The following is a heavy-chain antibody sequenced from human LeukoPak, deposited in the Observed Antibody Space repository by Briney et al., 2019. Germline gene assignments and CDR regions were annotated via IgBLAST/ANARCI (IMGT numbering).Heavy chain of an antibody. CDR3: ARGTLRYFDWFPLDY. V-gene: IGHV1-69*06. J-gene: IGHJ4*02. D-gene: IGHD3-9*01. CDR2: IIPIFGTA. Sequence: SVKVSCKASGGTFSSYAISRVRQAPGQGLEWMGGIIPIFGTANYAQKFQGRVTITADKSTSTAYMELSSLRSEDTAVYYCARGTLRYFDWFPLDYWGQGTLVTVSS. CDR1: GGTFSSYA.